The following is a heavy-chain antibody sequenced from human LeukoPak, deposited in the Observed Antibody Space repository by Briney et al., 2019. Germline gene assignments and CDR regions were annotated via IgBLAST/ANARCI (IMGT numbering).Heavy chain of an antibody. Sequence: GGPLRLSCAASGFTFSTYSMNWIRQAPGKGLEWVAYISDGTSTMYYTDSVKGRFTISRDDATNSLYLEMKSLRAEDTAVYYCVARGGWARFDYWGRGTLVTVSS. CDR3: VARGGWARFDY. CDR1: GFTFSTYS. D-gene: IGHD6-19*01. V-gene: IGHV3-48*04. CDR2: ISDGTSTM. J-gene: IGHJ4*02.